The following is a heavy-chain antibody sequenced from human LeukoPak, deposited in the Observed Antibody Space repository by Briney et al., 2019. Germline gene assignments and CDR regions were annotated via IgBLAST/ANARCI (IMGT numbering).Heavy chain of an antibody. CDR3: ARDRTTIYRYNWNELYYFDY. D-gene: IGHD1-20*01. CDR1: GFTFSSYS. Sequence: PGGSLRLSCAASGFTFSSYSMNWVRQAPGKGLEWVSSISSSSSYIYYADSVKGRFTISRDNAKNSLYLQMNSLRAEDTAAYYCARDRTTIYRYNWNELYYFDYWGQGTLVTVSS. CDR2: ISSSSSYI. V-gene: IGHV3-21*01. J-gene: IGHJ4*02.